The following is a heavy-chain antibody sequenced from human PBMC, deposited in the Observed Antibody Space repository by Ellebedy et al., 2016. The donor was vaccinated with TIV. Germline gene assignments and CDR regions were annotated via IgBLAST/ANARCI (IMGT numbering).Heavy chain of an antibody. CDR1: GFSFRSYW. J-gene: IGHJ5*02. CDR3: ARRGSYGDYAVQVNNWFDA. D-gene: IGHD4-17*01. CDR2: IYQDGSEK. V-gene: IGHV3-7*01. Sequence: GESLKISCAATGFSFRSYWMSWVRRAPGKGLEWVANIYQDGSEKYYVDSVEGRFTISRDNAKNSLYLEMKSLRAEDTAVYYCARRGSYGDYAVQVNNWFDAWGQGTPVIVSP.